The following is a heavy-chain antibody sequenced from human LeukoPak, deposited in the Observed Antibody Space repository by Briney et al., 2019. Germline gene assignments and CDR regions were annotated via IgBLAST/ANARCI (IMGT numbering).Heavy chain of an antibody. CDR3: AKGDDSSAHDAFDV. V-gene: IGHV3-74*01. Sequence: PGGSLRLSCAASGFTFSSYWMHWVRQAPGKGLVWVSRINSDGSSTSYADSVKGRFTISRDNAKNSLYLQMNSLRAEDTALYYCAKGDDSSAHDAFDVWGQGTMVTVSS. CDR2: INSDGSST. CDR1: GFTFSSYW. J-gene: IGHJ3*01. D-gene: IGHD3-22*01.